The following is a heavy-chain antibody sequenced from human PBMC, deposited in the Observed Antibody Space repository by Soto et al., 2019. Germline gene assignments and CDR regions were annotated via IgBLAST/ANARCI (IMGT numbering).Heavy chain of an antibody. CDR3: ARVRGCSSTSCYTPNYYGMDV. J-gene: IGHJ6*02. V-gene: IGHV4-30-4*01. CDR1: GGSISSGDYY. CDR2: IYYSGST. Sequence: QVQLQESGPGLVKPSQTLSLTCTVSGGSISSGDYYWSWIRQPPGKGLEWIGYIYYSGSTYYNPSLKSRVTISVDTSKNQFSLKLSSVTAADTAVYYCARVRGCSSTSCYTPNYYGMDVWGQGTTVTVSS. D-gene: IGHD2-2*02.